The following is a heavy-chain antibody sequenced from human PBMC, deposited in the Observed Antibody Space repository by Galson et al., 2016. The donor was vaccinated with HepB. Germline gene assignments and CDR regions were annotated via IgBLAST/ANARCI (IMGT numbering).Heavy chain of an antibody. CDR2: IDWNDNK. Sequence: PALVKPTQTLTLTCTFSGFSLRTSGMCVNWIRQPPGKALEWLARIDWNDNKNYSTSLRTRLTISKDTSKNQVVLTMTNMDPVDTATFYCARTLSDYDFWSGFYDWGQGTLVTVSS. J-gene: IGHJ4*02. CDR1: GFSLRTSGMC. CDR3: ARTLSDYDFWSGFYD. D-gene: IGHD3-3*01. V-gene: IGHV2-70*11.